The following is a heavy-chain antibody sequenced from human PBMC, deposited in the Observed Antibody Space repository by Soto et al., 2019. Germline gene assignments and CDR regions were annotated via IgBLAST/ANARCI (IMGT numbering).Heavy chain of an antibody. V-gene: IGHV1-69*12. J-gene: IGHJ5*02. CDR2: IIPIFGTA. Sequence: QVQLVQSGAEVKKPGSSVKVSCKASRGTFSSYAISWVRQAPGQGLEWMGGIIPIFGTANYAQKFQGRVTITADESTSTAYMELSSLRSEDTAVYYCALGDSSSWYHWRNWFDPWGQGTLVTVSS. D-gene: IGHD6-13*01. CDR1: RGTFSSYA. CDR3: ALGDSSSWYHWRNWFDP.